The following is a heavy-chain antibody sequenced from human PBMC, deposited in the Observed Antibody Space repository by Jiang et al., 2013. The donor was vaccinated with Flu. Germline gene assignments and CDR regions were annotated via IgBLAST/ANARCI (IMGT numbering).Heavy chain of an antibody. Sequence: SSYAMSWVRQAPGKGLEWVSAISGSGGSTYYADSVKGRFTISRDNSKNTLYLQMNSLRAEDTAVYYCALQLPDAFDIWGQGTMVTVSS. CDR1: SSYA. CDR2: ISGSGGST. V-gene: IGHV3-23*01. CDR3: ALQLPDAFDI. J-gene: IGHJ3*02. D-gene: IGHD2-2*01.